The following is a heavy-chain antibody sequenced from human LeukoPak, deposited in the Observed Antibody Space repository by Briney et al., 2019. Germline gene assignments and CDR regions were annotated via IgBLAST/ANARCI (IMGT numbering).Heavy chain of an antibody. J-gene: IGHJ5*02. Sequence: KSGGSLRLSCAASGFTVSSNYMSWVRQAPGKGLEWVSSISSSSSYIYYADSVKGRFTISRDNAKNSLYLQMNSLRAEDTAVYYCARALYYYDTPFDPWGQGTLVTVSS. V-gene: IGHV3-21*01. CDR2: ISSSSSYI. CDR3: ARALYYYDTPFDP. D-gene: IGHD3-22*01. CDR1: GFTVSSNY.